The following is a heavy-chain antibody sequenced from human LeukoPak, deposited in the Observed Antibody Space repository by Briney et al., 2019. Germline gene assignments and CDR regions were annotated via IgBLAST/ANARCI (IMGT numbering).Heavy chain of an antibody. CDR1: GFTFSDYY. D-gene: IGHD2-15*01. CDR2: ISSGGSTI. CDR3: AKGVGCSGGTCYSGHGMDV. V-gene: IGHV3-11*01. J-gene: IGHJ6*02. Sequence: GGSLRLSCAVSGFTFSDYYMSWIRQAPGKGLEWVSYISSGGSTISHADSVKGRFTISRDNAENSLYLQMNSLRAEDTAVYYCAKGVGCSGGTCYSGHGMDVWGQGTTVTVSS.